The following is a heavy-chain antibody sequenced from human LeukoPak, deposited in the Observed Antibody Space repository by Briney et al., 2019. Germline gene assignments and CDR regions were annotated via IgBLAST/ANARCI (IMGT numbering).Heavy chain of an antibody. CDR2: IIPILGIA. V-gene: IGHV1-69*04. J-gene: IGHJ6*02. CDR1: GGTFSSYA. D-gene: IGHD2-2*02. Sequence: GASVKVSCKASGGTFSSYAISWVRQAPGQGLEWMGRIIPILGIANYAQEFQGRVTITADKSTSTAYMELSSLRSEDTAVYYCARDEYCSSTSCYTGYYGMDVWGQGTTVTVSS. CDR3: ARDEYCSSTSCYTGYYGMDV.